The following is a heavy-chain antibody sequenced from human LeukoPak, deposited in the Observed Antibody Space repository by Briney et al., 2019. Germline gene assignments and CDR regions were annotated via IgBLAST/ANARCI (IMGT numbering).Heavy chain of an antibody. J-gene: IGHJ5*02. CDR2: INRDGGGA. Sequence: GGSLRLSCAASGITLGNNWMHWVRKGPGKGLVWISRINRDGGGAIYADSVKGRFTVSRDNAKNSLYLQMNSLRAEDTAVYYCARDVPHNWFDTWGQGTLVTVSS. CDR3: ARDVPHNWFDT. V-gene: IGHV3-74*01. CDR1: GITLGNNW.